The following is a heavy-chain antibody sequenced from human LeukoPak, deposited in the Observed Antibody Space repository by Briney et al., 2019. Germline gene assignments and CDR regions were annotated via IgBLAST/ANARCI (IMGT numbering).Heavy chain of an antibody. CDR3: ARNYDILTGYYIEGDY. CDR1: GFTFSSYA. J-gene: IGHJ4*02. CDR2: ISYDGSNK. D-gene: IGHD3-9*01. Sequence: GGSLRLSCVASGFTFSSYAMHWVRQAPGKGLEGVAVISYDGSNKYYADSVKGRFTISRDNSKNTLYLQMNSLRAEDTAVYYCARNYDILTGYYIEGDYWGQGTLVTVS. V-gene: IGHV3-30-3*01.